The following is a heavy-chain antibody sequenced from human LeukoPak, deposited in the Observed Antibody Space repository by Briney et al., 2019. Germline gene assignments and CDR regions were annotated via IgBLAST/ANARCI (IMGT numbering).Heavy chain of an antibody. V-gene: IGHV4-59*08. J-gene: IGHJ6*02. CDR2: IYYTGAT. CDR3: ARHAPGGYYQHGRDV. Sequence: SETLSLTCTVSGGSISGYFWSCIRQPPGQGLEFIGYIYYTGATLYNPSLKSRVTMSVDTSKNQFSLKLSSVTAADTAVYYCARHAPGGYYQHGRDVGGQGTTVTVSS. D-gene: IGHD2-15*01. CDR1: GGSISGYF.